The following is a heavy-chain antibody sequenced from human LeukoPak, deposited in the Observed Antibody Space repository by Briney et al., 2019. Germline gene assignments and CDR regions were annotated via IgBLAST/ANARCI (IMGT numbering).Heavy chain of an antibody. CDR2: IKSKTDGGTT. D-gene: IGHD3-16*02. J-gene: IGHJ4*02. V-gene: IGHV3-15*01. CDR3: TTDVMVTFGGVIVSPDY. CDR1: GFTFSNAW. Sequence: PGGSLRLSCAASGFTFSNAWMSWVRQAPGKGLEWVGRIKSKTDGGTTDYTAPVKGRFTISRDDSKNTLYLQMNSLKTEDTAVYYCTTDVMVTFGGVIVSPDYWGQGTLVTVSS.